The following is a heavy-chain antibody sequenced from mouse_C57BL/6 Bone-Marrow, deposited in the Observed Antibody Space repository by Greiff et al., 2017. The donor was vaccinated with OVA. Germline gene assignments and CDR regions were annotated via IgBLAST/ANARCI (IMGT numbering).Heavy chain of an antibody. CDR3: ARGDDPPYYYAMDY. D-gene: IGHD2-3*01. Sequence: VKLVESDAELVKPGASVKISCKVSGYTFTDHTIHWMKQRPEQGLEWIGYIYPRDGSTKYNEKFKGKATLTADKSSSTAYMQLNSLTSEDSAVYFCARGDDPPYYYAMDYWGQGTSVTVSS. V-gene: IGHV1-78*01. J-gene: IGHJ4*01. CDR1: GYTFTDHT. CDR2: IYPRDGST.